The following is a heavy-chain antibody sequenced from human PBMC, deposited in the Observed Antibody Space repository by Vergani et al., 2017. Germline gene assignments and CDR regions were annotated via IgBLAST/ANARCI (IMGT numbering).Heavy chain of an antibody. J-gene: IGHJ4*02. Sequence: QVQLVESGGGVVQPGRSLRLSCAASGFTFSSYGMHWVRQAPGQGLEWVAVISYDGSNKYYADSVKGRFTISRDNSKNTLYLQMNSLRAEDTAVYYCAKDGIAAAGYHMYYFDYWGQGTLVTVSS. CDR1: GFTFSSYG. CDR2: ISYDGSNK. D-gene: IGHD6-13*01. CDR3: AKDGIAAAGYHMYYFDY. V-gene: IGHV3-30*18.